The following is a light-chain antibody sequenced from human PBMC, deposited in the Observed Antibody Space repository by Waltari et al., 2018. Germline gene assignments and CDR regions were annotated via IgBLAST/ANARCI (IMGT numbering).Light chain of an antibody. Sequence: IQMTQSPSSLSASVGDRVTFTCRASQDLRNDLGWYQQKPGKPPKRLIYTASTLQSGVPSRFSGTGSGTEFTLTISSLQPEDVATYYCLQHHTYPWTFGQGTKVEIK. CDR1: QDLRND. V-gene: IGKV1-17*01. J-gene: IGKJ1*01. CDR2: TAS. CDR3: LQHHTYPWT.